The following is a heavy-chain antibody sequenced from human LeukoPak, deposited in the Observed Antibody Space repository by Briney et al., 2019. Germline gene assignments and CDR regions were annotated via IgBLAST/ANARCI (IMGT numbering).Heavy chain of an antibody. V-gene: IGHV4-61*02. D-gene: IGHD3-22*01. J-gene: IGHJ4*02. CDR3: ARDRYYYDSSGYYYFDY. Sequence: PSETLSLTCTVSGGSISSGSYYWSRIRQSAGKGLEWIGRIHTSGSTNYNPSLKSRVTMSVDTSKNQFSLKLSSVTAADTAVYYCARDRYYYDSSGYYYFDYWGQGTLVTVSS. CDR2: IHTSGST. CDR1: GGSISSGSYY.